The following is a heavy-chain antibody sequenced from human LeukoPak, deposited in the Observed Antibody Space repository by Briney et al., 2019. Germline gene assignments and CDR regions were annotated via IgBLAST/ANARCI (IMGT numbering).Heavy chain of an antibody. Sequence: GGSLRLSCAASGFTFSSYGMHWVRQAPGKGLEWVAFIRYDGSNKYYADSVKGRFTISRDNSKNKLYLQMNSLRAEDTAVYYCAKDHEDIVVVVAAWDWFDPWGQGTLVTVSS. J-gene: IGHJ5*02. V-gene: IGHV3-30*02. CDR2: IRYDGSNK. D-gene: IGHD2-15*01. CDR3: AKDHEDIVVVVAAWDWFDP. CDR1: GFTFSSYG.